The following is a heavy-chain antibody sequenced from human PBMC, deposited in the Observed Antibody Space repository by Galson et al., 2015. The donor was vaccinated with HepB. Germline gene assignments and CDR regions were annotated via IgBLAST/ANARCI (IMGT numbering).Heavy chain of an antibody. J-gene: IGHJ6*02. D-gene: IGHD5-18*01. Sequence: SLRLSCAASGFTFSSYGMHWVRQAPGKGLEWVAFIRYDGSNKYYADSVKGRFTISRDNSKNTLYLQMNSLRAEDTAVYYCANGPMVTRLPHSFYGMDVWGQGTTVTVSS. CDR2: IRYDGSNK. V-gene: IGHV3-30*02. CDR1: GFTFSSYG. CDR3: ANGPMVTRLPHSFYGMDV.